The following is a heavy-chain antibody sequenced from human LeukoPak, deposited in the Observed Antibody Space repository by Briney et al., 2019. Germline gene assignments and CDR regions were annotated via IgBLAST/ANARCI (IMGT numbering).Heavy chain of an antibody. CDR1: GFTFPSSA. J-gene: IGHJ3*02. CDR3: AAGGNDLGSEI. D-gene: IGHD1-1*01. CDR2: IVVGSDNT. Sequence: GTSVKVSCKASGFTFPSSAIQWVRQTRGQRLEWIGWIVVGSDNTNYAQKFQERLTITRDMSTNTAYMELSSLRSEDTAVYYCAAGGNDLGSEIWGQGTMVTVSS. V-gene: IGHV1-58*02.